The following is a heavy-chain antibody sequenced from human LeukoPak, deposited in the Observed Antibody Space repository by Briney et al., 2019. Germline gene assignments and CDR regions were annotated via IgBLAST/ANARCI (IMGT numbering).Heavy chain of an antibody. CDR1: SGSISSYY. CDR2: IYYSGST. Sequence: SETLSLTCTVSSGSISSYYWSWIRQPPGRGLEWIGSIYYSGSTYYNSSLKSRVTISVDTSKNQFSLKLSSVTAADTAVYYRARTFGYSYGYLDYWGQGTLVTVSS. CDR3: ARTFGYSYGYLDY. D-gene: IGHD5-18*01. V-gene: IGHV4-39*01. J-gene: IGHJ4*02.